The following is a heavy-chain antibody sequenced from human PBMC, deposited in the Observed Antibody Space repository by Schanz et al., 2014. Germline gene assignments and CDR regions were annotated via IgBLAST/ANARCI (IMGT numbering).Heavy chain of an antibody. CDR2: TNGDGTNA. D-gene: IGHD6-19*01. CDR3: AKLSSSGRLAGYFDY. V-gene: IGHV3-74*01. Sequence: EVKLVESGGGAVRPGGSLRLSCAASGFTLSSYWMHWVRQVPGKGLEWVSCTNGDGTNAKYADSVKGRFSISRDYSKNTLYLQMSSLRAEDTAIYYCAKLSSSGRLAGYFDYWGQGALVTVSS. J-gene: IGHJ4*02. CDR1: GFTLSSYW.